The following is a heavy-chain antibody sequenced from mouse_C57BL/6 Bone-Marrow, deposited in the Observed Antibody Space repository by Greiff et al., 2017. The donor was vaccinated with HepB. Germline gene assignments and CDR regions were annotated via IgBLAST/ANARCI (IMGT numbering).Heavy chain of an antibody. Sequence: QVQLQQPGAELVRPGTSVKLSCKASGYTFTSYWMHWVKQRPGQGLEWIGVIDPSDSYTNYNQKFKGKATLTVDTSSSTAYMQLSSLTSEDSAVYYCARCPLYCSSYDYAMDYWGQGTSVTVSS. CDR2: IDPSDSYT. V-gene: IGHV1-59*01. CDR1: GYTFTSYW. J-gene: IGHJ4*01. CDR3: ARCPLYCSSYDYAMDY. D-gene: IGHD1-1*01.